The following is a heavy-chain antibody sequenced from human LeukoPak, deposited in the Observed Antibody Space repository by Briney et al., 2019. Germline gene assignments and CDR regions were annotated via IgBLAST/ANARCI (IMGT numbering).Heavy chain of an antibody. V-gene: IGHV1-2*02. CDR2: INPNSGGT. CDR1: GYTFTGYY. D-gene: IGHD1-26*01. J-gene: IGHJ4*02. CDR3: ARAASGSYYAPFDY. Sequence: ASVKVSCKASGYTFTGYYMHWMRQAPGQGLEWMGWINPNSGGTNYAQKFQGRVTMTRDTSISTAYMELSRLRSDDTAVYYCARAASGSYYAPFDYWGQGTLVTVSS.